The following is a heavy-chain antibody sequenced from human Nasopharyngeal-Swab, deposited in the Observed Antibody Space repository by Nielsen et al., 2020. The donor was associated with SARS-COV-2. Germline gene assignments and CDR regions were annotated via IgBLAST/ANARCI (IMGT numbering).Heavy chain of an antibody. D-gene: IGHD3-3*01. V-gene: IGHV4-4*02. CDR3: ARSGNDFWSGYNYYYYGMDV. CDR2: IYHSGST. Sequence: WIRQPPGKGLEWIGEIYHSGSTNYNPSLKSRVTISVDKSKNQFSLKLSSVTAADTAVYYCARSGNDFWSGYNYYYYGMDVWGQGTTVTSP. J-gene: IGHJ6*02.